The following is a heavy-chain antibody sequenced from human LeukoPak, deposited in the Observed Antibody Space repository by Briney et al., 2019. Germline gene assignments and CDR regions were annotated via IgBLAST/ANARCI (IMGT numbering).Heavy chain of an antibody. Sequence: SETLSLTCTVSGGSISSYYWSWIRQPAGKGLEWIGRIYTSGSTNYNPSLKSRATMSVDTSKNQFSLKLSSVTAADTAVYYCARDWAAPDHYYMDVWGKGTTVTVSS. V-gene: IGHV4-4*07. CDR3: ARDWAAPDHYYMDV. CDR2: IYTSGST. J-gene: IGHJ6*03. CDR1: GGSISSYY. D-gene: IGHD2-15*01.